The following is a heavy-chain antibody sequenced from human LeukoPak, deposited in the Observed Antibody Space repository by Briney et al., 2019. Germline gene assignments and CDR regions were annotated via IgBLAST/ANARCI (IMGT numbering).Heavy chain of an antibody. CDR1: GGSISSTIHY. Sequence: SETLSLTCTVSGGSISSTIHYWGWIRQPPGKGLEWIGTIYHTGSTYYNPSLKSRVTISVGTSKNQFSLKLSSVPATDTAVYYCARQGTDYDILTRYARAFDTWGQVTMVTVSS. CDR2: IYHTGST. CDR3: ARQGTDYDILTRYARAFDT. D-gene: IGHD3-9*01. J-gene: IGHJ3*02. V-gene: IGHV4-39*01.